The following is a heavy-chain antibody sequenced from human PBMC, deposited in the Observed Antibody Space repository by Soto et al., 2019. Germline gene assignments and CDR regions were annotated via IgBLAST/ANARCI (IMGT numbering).Heavy chain of an antibody. CDR2: ILASGDL. J-gene: IGHJ6*04. CDR1: GFTLRDSA. V-gene: IGHV3-9*01. CDR3: VRDTSSGGADV. D-gene: IGHD6-6*01. Sequence: EEELLESGGGLVQPGRSLRLSCASSGFTLRDSAMHWVRQVPGGGLEWVSGILASGDLGYVDSVRGRFTMSRDVAKLSLHLQMNSLNTDDTALYYCVRDTSSGGADVRGKGTTVTVSS.